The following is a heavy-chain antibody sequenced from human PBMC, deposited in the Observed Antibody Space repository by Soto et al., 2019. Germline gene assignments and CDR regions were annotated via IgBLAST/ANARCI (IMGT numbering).Heavy chain of an antibody. V-gene: IGHV3-33*01. D-gene: IGHD4-17*01. Sequence: QVQLVESGGGVVQPEGSLRLSCAASGFTFGRHGMHWVRQAPGKGLEWVAVIGSDGARDSYADSMKGRFSISRDNGQNTLYLQINSLRVEDTAVYYCARDDDYPDNGLDYWGQGTLVTVSS. J-gene: IGHJ4*02. CDR3: ARDDDYPDNGLDY. CDR2: IGSDGARD. CDR1: GFTFGRHG.